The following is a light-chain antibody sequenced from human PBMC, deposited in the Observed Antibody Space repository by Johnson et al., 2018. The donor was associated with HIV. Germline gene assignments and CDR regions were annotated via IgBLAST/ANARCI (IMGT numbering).Light chain of an antibody. V-gene: IGLV1-51*02. CDR1: SSNIGNKY. CDR2: ENT. CDR3: GTWDTSLSAGGV. J-gene: IGLJ1*01. Sequence: QSVLTQPPSVSAAPGQKVTIYCSGSSSNIGNKYVSWYQQLPGTAPKLLIYENTKRPSGIPDRFSGSKSGTSATLGITGLQTGDEADYYCGTWDTSLSAGGVFGSGTKVTVL.